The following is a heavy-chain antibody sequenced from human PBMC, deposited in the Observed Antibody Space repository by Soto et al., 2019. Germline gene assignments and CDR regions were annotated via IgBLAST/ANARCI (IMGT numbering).Heavy chain of an antibody. J-gene: IGHJ4*02. V-gene: IGHV3-11*01. CDR3: ARSSLTYFEF. CDR1: GFTFSDYY. CDR2: ISGSGSTT. Sequence: QVHLEESGVGLVKPGGSLRLSCTASGFTFSDYYMSWIRQAPGKGLEWLAYISGSGSTTYYTDSVKGRFAISRDNARTSLYLQINSLRVEDSAVYYCARSSLTYFEFWGQGTLVTVSS.